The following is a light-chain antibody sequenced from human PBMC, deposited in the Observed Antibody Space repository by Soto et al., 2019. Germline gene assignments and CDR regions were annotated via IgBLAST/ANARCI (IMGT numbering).Light chain of an antibody. V-gene: IGKV1-33*01. J-gene: IGKJ5*01. CDR1: QDIGNC. CDR3: QQYDDLLL. CDR2: DAS. Sequence: DIQMTQSPSSLSASVGDRVTITWQANQDIGNCLNWYQWQPGKAPKFLIYDASNLETGVPSRFSGSGSGSDLTVTISSLQPENIATYYCQQYDDLLLFGQGTRLEIK.